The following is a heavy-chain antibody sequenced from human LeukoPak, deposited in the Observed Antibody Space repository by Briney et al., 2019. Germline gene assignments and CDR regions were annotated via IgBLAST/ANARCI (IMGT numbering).Heavy chain of an antibody. CDR1: GGSISSGDYY. J-gene: IGHJ6*02. V-gene: IGHV4-30-4*01. CDR2: IYYSGST. Sequence: SETLSLTCTVSGGSISSGDYYWSWIRQPPGKGLEWIGYIYYSGSTYYNPSPKSRVTISVDTSKNQFSLKLSSVTAADTAVYYCARGYEVVVAATVYYYYGMDVWGQGTTVTVSS. CDR3: ARGYEVVVAATVYYYYGMDV. D-gene: IGHD2-15*01.